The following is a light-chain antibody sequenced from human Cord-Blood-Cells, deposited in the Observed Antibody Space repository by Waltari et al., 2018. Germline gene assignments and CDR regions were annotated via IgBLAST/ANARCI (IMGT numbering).Light chain of an antibody. CDR1: QGLSNY. CDR2: AAS. CDR3: QKYNSAGLT. Sequence: IQMTQSPSSLSAPVGGRALITCRASQGLSNYLAWYQQTPGKVPKLLIYAASTLQSGVPARFSGSGSGTDLTLTIGSLQPIDVATYYFQKYNSAGLTFGGGTKVEIQ. V-gene: IGKV1-27*01. J-gene: IGKJ4*01.